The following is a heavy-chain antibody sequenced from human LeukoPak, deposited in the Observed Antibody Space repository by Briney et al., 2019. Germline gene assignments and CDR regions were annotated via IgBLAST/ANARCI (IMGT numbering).Heavy chain of an antibody. V-gene: IGHV3-74*01. CDR3: ARGPTYGDYLDY. Sequence: PGGSLRLSCAASGFTFSSYWMHWVRHAPGKGLVWVSRINSDGSSTSYADSVKGRFTISRDNAKNTLYLQMNGLRAEDTAVYYCARGPTYGDYLDYWGQGTLVTVSS. D-gene: IGHD4-17*01. CDR2: INSDGSST. J-gene: IGHJ4*02. CDR1: GFTFSSYW.